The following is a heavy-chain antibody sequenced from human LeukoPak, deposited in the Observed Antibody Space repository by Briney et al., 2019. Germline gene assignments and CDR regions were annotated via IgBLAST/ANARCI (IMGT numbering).Heavy chain of an antibody. CDR3: ARGDFWSGDYTDAFDV. J-gene: IGHJ3*01. CDR1: GFTFSNYW. D-gene: IGHD3-3*01. CDR2: IKPDGSEK. Sequence: PGGSLRLSXAASGFTFSNYWMSWVRQAPGKGLEWVANIKPDGSEKDYVDSVKGRFSISRDNVRNALYLQMNSLRVGDTALYYCARGDFWSGDYTDAFDVWGQGTMVTVSS. V-gene: IGHV3-7*04.